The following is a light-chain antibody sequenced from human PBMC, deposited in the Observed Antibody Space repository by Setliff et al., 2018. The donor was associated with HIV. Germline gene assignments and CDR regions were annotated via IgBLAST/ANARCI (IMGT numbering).Light chain of an antibody. V-gene: IGLV2-14*01. CDR3: SSYAITNTLP. Sequence: QSALTQPASVSGSPGQSITISCTGTSSDVGGYNHVSCYQQHPGKTPKLMIYEVRNRPSGVSSRFSGSKSGNTASLTISGLQADDEAEYYCSSYAITNTLPFGTGTKVTVL. CDR2: EVR. J-gene: IGLJ1*01. CDR1: SSDVGGYNH.